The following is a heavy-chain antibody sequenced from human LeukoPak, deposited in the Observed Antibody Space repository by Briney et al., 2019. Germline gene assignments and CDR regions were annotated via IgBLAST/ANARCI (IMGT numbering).Heavy chain of an antibody. J-gene: IGHJ4*02. V-gene: IGHV3-23*01. CDR1: RFTFSTYA. Sequence: PGGSLRLSCTAPRFTFSTYAMSWVRQAPGKGLEWVSSVSGSGDTTYYTGSVKGQFTISRDNSKNALYLQMSSLRAEDTAVYYCAKSQRNDQQVVQRIDYWGQGTLVTVSS. CDR3: AKSQRNDQQVVQRIDY. CDR2: VSGSGDTT. D-gene: IGHD2-2*01.